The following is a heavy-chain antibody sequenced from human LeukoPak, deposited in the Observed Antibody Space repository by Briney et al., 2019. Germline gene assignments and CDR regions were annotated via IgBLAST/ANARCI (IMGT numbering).Heavy chain of an antibody. CDR3: ARVPSPLQWLFHFDY. Sequence: ASVKVSCKASGYTFTSYGITWVRQAPGQGLEWMGWISAYNGDTNYAQKFQGRVTMTTDTSTNTAYMELRSLRSDDTAVYYCARVPSPLQWLFHFDYWGQGTLVTVSS. D-gene: IGHD6-19*01. J-gene: IGHJ4*02. V-gene: IGHV1-18*01. CDR2: ISAYNGDT. CDR1: GYTFTSYG.